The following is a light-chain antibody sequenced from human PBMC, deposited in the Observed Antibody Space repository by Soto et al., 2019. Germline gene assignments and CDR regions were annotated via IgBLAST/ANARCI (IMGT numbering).Light chain of an antibody. CDR3: QQYNNWPRGT. CDR2: GAS. Sequence: EIVVTQSPATLSVSPGERATLSCRASQSISSNLAWYQKKPGQAPRLLIYGASIRATGIPSRFSGSGSGTEFTLTINRLQSEDFAVYYCQQYNNWPRGTFGQGTKVEIK. V-gene: IGKV3-15*01. J-gene: IGKJ1*01. CDR1: QSISSN.